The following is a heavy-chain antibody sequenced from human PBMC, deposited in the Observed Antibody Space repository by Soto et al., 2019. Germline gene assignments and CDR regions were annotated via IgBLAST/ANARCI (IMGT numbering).Heavy chain of an antibody. J-gene: IGHJ3*02. Sequence: PSETLSLTCTVSGGSISSGDYYWSWIRQPPGKGLEWIGYIYYSGSTYYNPSLKSRVTISVDTSKNQFSLKLSSVTAADTALYYCARGNGYGGNSNAFDIWGQGTMVTVSS. V-gene: IGHV4-30-4*01. CDR3: ARGNGYGGNSNAFDI. CDR1: GGSISSGDYY. D-gene: IGHD4-17*01. CDR2: IYYSGST.